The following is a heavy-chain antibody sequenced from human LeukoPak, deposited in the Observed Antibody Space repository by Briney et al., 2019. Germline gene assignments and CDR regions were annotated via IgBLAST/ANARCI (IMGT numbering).Heavy chain of an antibody. J-gene: IGHJ4*02. Sequence: PGGSLRLSCAASGFNFKNFAMRLVRQAPGKGPEWLSAMTGPADTTYYAESVKGRFTISRDYSKSMVYLQMTSLRVEDTAIYYCAKGAEIDHWGQGTLVTVSS. V-gene: IGHV3-23*01. CDR2: MTGPADTT. CDR1: GFNFKNFA. CDR3: AKGAEIDH.